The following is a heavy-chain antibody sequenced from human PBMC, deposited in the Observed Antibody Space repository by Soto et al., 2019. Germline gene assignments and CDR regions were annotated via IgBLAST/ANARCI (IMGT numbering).Heavy chain of an antibody. V-gene: IGHV4-39*01. Sequence: SETLSLTCSVSGGSISSSGSFWGWIRQPPGKRLEWIGSVSYSGSTYYNPSLKSLLTISVDTSKKQFSLKLSSVIAADTAVYYCARSRRGAYSSGWYSPSGYYNYGIDVWGQGTKVTVSS. CDR3: ARSRRGAYSSGWYSPSGYYNYGIDV. CDR1: GGSISSSGSF. J-gene: IGHJ6*02. CDR2: VSYSGST. D-gene: IGHD6-19*01.